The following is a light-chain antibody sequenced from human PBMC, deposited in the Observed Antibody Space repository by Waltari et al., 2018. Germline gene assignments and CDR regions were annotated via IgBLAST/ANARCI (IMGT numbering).Light chain of an antibody. J-gene: IGLJ2*01. CDR1: RSDIGYYNF. V-gene: IGLV2-14*03. Sequence: QSGLTQPASVSGSPGQSITISCTGTRSDIGYYNFVSWYQQHPGKAPKLVIFDVSRWPSGVSPRCSGSKSGNTASLTISGLQGEDESAYYWASYTSANTVLFGGGTKVTVL. CDR3: ASYTSANTVL. CDR2: DVS.